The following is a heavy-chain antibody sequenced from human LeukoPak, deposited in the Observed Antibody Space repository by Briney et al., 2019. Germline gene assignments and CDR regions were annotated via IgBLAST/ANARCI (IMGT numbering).Heavy chain of an antibody. CDR2: NSHSGYT. D-gene: IGHD2-2*01. Sequence: PSETLSHTCAVYGASFSNYYWSWIRQPPGKGLEWIGENSHSGYTNYNPSLKSRVTISVDTSKNQFSLKLTSVTAADTAVYYCASPTVPAARGHKWFDPWGQGTLVTVSS. CDR3: ASPTVPAARGHKWFDP. J-gene: IGHJ5*02. CDR1: GASFSNYY. V-gene: IGHV4-34*01.